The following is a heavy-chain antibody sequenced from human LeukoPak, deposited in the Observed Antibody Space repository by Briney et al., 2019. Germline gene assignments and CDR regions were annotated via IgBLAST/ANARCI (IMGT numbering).Heavy chain of an antibody. Sequence: PGGPLRLSCAAAGFTFNNYWMNWVRQATGKGLEWVAIIKEDGGEKYYVDSVKGRFTISRDNAKKSLYLQMNSLRAEDTAVYYCARDWRAPSDYWGQGTLVTVSS. J-gene: IGHJ4*02. CDR3: ARDWRAPSDY. CDR2: IKEDGGEK. V-gene: IGHV3-7*01. CDR1: GFTFNNYW.